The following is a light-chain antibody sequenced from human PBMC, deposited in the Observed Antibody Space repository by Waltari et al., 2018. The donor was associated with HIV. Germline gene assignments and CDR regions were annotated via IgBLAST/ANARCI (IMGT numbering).Light chain of an antibody. J-gene: IGLJ1*01. CDR1: SSAGGGYNY. V-gene: IGLV2-14*01. CDR3: ITDTSSGRLDV. CDR2: DIS. Sequence: QSALTQPASVSGSPGQSITISCTGTSSAGGGYNYVSWYQQHPGKAPKLMIYDISNRPSGFSDRCSGSESGNTASLTISGLQAEDESDYYCITDTSSGRLDVFGTGTKVTVL.